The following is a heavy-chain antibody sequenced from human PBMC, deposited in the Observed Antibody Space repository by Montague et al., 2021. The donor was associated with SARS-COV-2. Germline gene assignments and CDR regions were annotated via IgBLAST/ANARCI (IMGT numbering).Heavy chain of an antibody. V-gene: IGHV3-48*03. CDR2: ISSSGSTI. D-gene: IGHD3-10*01. J-gene: IGHJ4*02. CDR1: GFTFVPSE. Sequence: SLRLSCAASGFTFVPSEMNWVRQAPGKGLDFFAYISSSGSTIYYADCVKGRFTISRDNAKNSLYLQMNSLRAEDTAVYYCARDGRFGELDYWGQGTLVTVST. CDR3: ARDGRFGELDY.